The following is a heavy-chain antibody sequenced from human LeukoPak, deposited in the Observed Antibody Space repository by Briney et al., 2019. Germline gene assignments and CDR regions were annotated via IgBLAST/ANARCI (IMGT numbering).Heavy chain of an antibody. CDR1: GGSISSSSYY. Sequence: PSETLSLTCTVSGGSISSSSYYWGWIRQPPGKGLEWIGTIYYSRSTYYNPSLKSRVTISVDRSKNQFSLKLSSVTAADTAVYYCARVPPYYYYMDVWGKGTTVTVSS. J-gene: IGHJ6*03. V-gene: IGHV4-39*07. CDR3: ARVPPYYYYMDV. CDR2: IYYSRST.